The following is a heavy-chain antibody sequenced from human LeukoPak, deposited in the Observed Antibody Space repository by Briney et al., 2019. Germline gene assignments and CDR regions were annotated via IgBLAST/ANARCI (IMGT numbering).Heavy chain of an antibody. Sequence: SETLSLTCAVYGGSFSGYYWSWIRQPPGKGLEWIGEINHSGSTNYNPSLKSRVTISVDTSKNQFPLKLSSVTVADAAVYYCARVSNGDYAYWGQGTLVTVSS. CDR3: ARVSNGDYAY. CDR1: GGSFSGYY. J-gene: IGHJ4*02. V-gene: IGHV4-34*01. D-gene: IGHD4-17*01. CDR2: INHSGST.